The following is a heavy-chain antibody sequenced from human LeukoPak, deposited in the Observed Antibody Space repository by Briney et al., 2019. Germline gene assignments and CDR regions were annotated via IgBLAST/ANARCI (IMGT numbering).Heavy chain of an antibody. Sequence: GGSLRLSCTGSGFTFGEYAVSWFRQAPGKGLEWISFIRSKSHRETMKYAASVQDRFIISRDDSKSVAYLQMSSLKTDDSGVYYCTRGPGYSNGYADYWGQETLVTVSS. CDR2: IRSKSHRETM. J-gene: IGHJ4*02. CDR3: TRGPGYSNGYADY. V-gene: IGHV3-49*03. D-gene: IGHD5-18*01. CDR1: GFTFGEYA.